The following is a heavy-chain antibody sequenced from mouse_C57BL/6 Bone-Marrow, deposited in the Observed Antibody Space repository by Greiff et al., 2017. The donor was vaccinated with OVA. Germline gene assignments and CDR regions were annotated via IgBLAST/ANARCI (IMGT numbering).Heavy chain of an antibody. Sequence: EVQRVESGPGLAKPSQTLSLTCSVTGYSITSDYWNWIRKFPGNKLEYMGYISYSGSTYYNPSLKSRISITRDTSKNLYYLQLNSVTTEDTATYYCARYTHDGPLYWYFDVWGTGTTVTVSS. J-gene: IGHJ1*03. CDR1: GYSITSDY. CDR2: ISYSGST. CDR3: ARYTHDGPLYWYFDV. D-gene: IGHD2-12*01. V-gene: IGHV3-8*01.